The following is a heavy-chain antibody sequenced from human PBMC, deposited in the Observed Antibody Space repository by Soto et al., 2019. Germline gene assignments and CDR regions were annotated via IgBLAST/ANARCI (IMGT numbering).Heavy chain of an antibody. V-gene: IGHV1-69*01. J-gene: IGHJ6*02. CDR2: IIPIPGTA. CDR3: ARSQGSSSSLVIYYYYYYGMDV. D-gene: IGHD2-2*01. CDR1: GGTFGSYA. Sequence: QVQLVQSGAEVKKPGSLVKVSCKASGGTFGSYAISWVRQAPGQGLEWMGGIIPIPGTANYAQKFQGRVTIAAAESTSTANRELGSLRSEDTAVYYFARSQGSSSSLVIYYYYYYGMDVWGQGTTVTVSS.